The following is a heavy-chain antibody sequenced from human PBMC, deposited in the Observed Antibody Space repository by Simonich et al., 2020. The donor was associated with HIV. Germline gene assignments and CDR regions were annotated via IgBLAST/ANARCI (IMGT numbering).Heavy chain of an antibody. J-gene: IGHJ4*02. CDR3: ARAYYDILTGYLYFDY. CDR2: ISPNSGAK. V-gene: IGHV1-2*02. D-gene: IGHD3-9*01. CDR1: GYTLTDYY. Sequence: QVQLVHSGAEVKKPGASVKVSCKASGYTLTDYYIHWLRQAPGQGLEWRGWISPNSGAKNYVQKFQCRVTMTRDTSISTVDMELSRLRSDDTAVFYCARAYYDILTGYLYFDYWGQGTLVTVSS.